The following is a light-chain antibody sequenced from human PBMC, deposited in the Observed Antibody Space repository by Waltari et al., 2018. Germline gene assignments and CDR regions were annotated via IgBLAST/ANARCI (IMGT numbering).Light chain of an antibody. Sequence: QLVLTHSPSASASLGAPARLTCTLPHGLSSHTIARHPQQPEKGPRYLMKVNSDGSHSEGDEIPDRFSGSGSGAERYLTISSVQSEDEADYYCQTGGHGTWVFGGGTKLTVL. V-gene: IGLV4-69*02. CDR3: QTGGHGTWV. J-gene: IGLJ3*02. CDR1: HGLSSHT. CDR2: VNSDGSH.